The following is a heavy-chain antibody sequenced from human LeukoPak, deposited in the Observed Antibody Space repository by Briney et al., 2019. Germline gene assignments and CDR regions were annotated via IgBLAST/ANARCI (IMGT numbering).Heavy chain of an antibody. J-gene: IGHJ3*02. CDR2: IRYDGSNK. D-gene: IGHD6-19*01. CDR3: AKDIKVKGWLDAFDI. V-gene: IGHV3-30*02. CDR1: GFTFSSYG. Sequence: PGGSLRLSCAASGFTFSSYGMHWVRQAPGKGLEWVAFIRYDGSNKYYADSVKGRFTISRDNSKNTLYLQMNSLRAEDTAVYYCAKDIKVKGWLDAFDIWGQGTMVTVSS.